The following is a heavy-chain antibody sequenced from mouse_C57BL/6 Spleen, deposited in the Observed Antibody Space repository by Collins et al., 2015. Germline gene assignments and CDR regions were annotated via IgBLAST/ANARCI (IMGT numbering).Heavy chain of an antibody. V-gene: IGHV9-3-1*01. CDR2: INTYTGEP. CDR3: ARGYYGSSYY. J-gene: IGHJ2*01. D-gene: IGHD1-1*01. CDR1: GYTFTNYG. Sequence: QIQLVQSGPELKKPGETVKISCKASGYTFTNYGMNWVKQAPGKGLKWMGWINTYTGEPTYADDFKGRFAFSLETSASTAYLQINNLKNEDTATYFCARGYYGSSYYWGQGTTLTVSS.